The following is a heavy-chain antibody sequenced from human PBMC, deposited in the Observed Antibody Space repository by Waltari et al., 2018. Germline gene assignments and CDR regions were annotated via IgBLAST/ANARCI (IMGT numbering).Heavy chain of an antibody. J-gene: IGHJ6*02. CDR2: INPKNGYT. D-gene: IGHD6-13*01. V-gene: IGHV1-18*01. CDR3: ARDTFSSSGYYYYGMDV. CDR1: GYTFSSSG. Sequence: QVQLVQSPTEVRKPGASVMVACKTSGYTFSSSGITWVRQAPGQGLEWMGWINPKNGYTKYGPKVQGRVSMTTDTSTSTAYMELRSLRSDDTAVYYCARDTFSSSGYYYYGMDVWGQGTTVTVSS.